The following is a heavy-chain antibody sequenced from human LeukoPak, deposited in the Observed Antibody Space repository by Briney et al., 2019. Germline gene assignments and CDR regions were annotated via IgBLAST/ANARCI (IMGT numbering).Heavy chain of an antibody. Sequence: MSSETLSLTCTVSGGSISSGGYYWSWIRQHPGKGLEWIGYIYYSGSTYYNPSLKSRVTISVDTSKNQFSLKLSSVTAADTAVYYCARLDGYNQIDYWGQGTLVTVSS. CDR2: IYYSGST. CDR1: GGSISSGGYY. CDR3: ARLDGYNQIDY. J-gene: IGHJ4*02. V-gene: IGHV4-31*03. D-gene: IGHD5-24*01.